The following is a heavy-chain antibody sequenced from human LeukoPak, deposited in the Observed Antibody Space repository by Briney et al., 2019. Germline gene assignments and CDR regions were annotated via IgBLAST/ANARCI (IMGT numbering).Heavy chain of an antibody. CDR3: ARVPRSGNHFDY. D-gene: IGHD1-26*01. J-gene: IGHJ4*02. Sequence: GGSLRLSCAASGFTFSSYEMNWVRQAAGNGLEGVSYISSGGSAIYADSVKGRFTISRDNAKNSLYLQMNSLRAEDTAVYYCARVPRSGNHFDYWGQGTLVTVSS. CDR1: GFTFSSYE. V-gene: IGHV3-48*03. CDR2: ISSGGSAI.